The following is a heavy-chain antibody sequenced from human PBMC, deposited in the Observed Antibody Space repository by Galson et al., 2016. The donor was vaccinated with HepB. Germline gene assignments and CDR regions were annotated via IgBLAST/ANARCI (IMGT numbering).Heavy chain of an antibody. CDR2: IYDSGIT. V-gene: IGHV4-4*02. Sequence: SETLSLTCAVSGSSIGSNNWWSWVRQPPGKGLEWIGEIYDSGITTYNPSLKSRVTISVDKSKNQFSLNLNSVAAADTAVYYCARRVPHCSSTSCLLDFWGQGTLVTVSS. J-gene: IGHJ4*02. CDR1: GSSIGSNNW. CDR3: ARRVPHCSSTSCLLDF. D-gene: IGHD2-2*01.